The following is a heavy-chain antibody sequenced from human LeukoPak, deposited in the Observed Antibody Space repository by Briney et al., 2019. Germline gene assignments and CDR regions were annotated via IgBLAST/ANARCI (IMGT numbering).Heavy chain of an antibody. V-gene: IGHV1-46*01. CDR3: ASDGAYQPPRY. CDR1: GYTFTNYY. Sequence: GASVKVSCKASGYTFTNYYMHWVRQAPGQGLEWMGLIHPSGGSTDYAQKFQGRVTMTEDTSTTTVYMELSSLRSEDTGVYYCASDGAYQPPRYWGQGTLVTVSS. J-gene: IGHJ4*02. CDR2: IHPSGGST. D-gene: IGHD2-2*01.